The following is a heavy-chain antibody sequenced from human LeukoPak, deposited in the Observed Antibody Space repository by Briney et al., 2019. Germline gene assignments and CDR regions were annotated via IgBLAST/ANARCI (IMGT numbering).Heavy chain of an antibody. J-gene: IGHJ1*01. CDR2: IRYDGNNK. CDR3: AKDWYTMIVVVNGLNSQH. CDR1: GFTFGSYG. V-gene: IGHV3-30*02. D-gene: IGHD3-22*01. Sequence: GGSLRLSCAASGFTFGSYGMHWVRQAPGKGLDWVAFIRYDGNNKYYADSVKGRFTISRDNSKNTLYLRMNSLRVEDTAVYYCAKDWYTMIVVVNGLNSQHWGQGTLVTVSS.